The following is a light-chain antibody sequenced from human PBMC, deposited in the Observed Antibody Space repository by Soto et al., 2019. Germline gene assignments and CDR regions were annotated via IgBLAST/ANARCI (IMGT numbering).Light chain of an antibody. J-gene: IGKJ1*01. CDR3: LQDYNYPRT. V-gene: IGKV1-6*01. Sequence: AIQMTQSPSSLSASVGDRVTITCRASQDIRRDLHWYQQKPGRAPKLLIYAASSLPSGVTSRFSGSGSGTDFTLTISSLQPEDFATYYCLQDYNYPRTFGQGTKVEI. CDR2: AAS. CDR1: QDIRRD.